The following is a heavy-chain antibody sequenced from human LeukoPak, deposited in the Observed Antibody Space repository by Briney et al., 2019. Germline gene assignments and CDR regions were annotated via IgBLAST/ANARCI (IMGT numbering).Heavy chain of an antibody. J-gene: IGHJ3*02. V-gene: IGHV3-7*01. Sequence: PGGSLRLSCAGSGFTFSSYEMNWVRQAPGKGLEWVANIHQDGSNLYYVDSVKGRFTISRDNAKNSMYLQMNSLRAEDTAVYYCARGVRGGTQYDAFDIWGQGTMVTVSS. CDR3: ARGVRGGTQYDAFDI. CDR2: IHQDGSNL. CDR1: GFTFSSYE. D-gene: IGHD1-7*01.